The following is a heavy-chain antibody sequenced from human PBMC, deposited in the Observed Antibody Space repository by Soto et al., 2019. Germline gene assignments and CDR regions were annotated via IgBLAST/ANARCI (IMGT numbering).Heavy chain of an antibody. J-gene: IGHJ5*02. D-gene: IGHD6-13*01. V-gene: IGHV4-59*01. CDR1: GGSISSYY. Sequence: SETLSLTCTVSGGSISSYYWSWIRQPPGKGLEWIGYIYYSGSTNYNPSLKSRVTISVDTSKNQFSLKLSSVTAADTAVYYCARIMYSPYSSSWYWFDPWGQGTLVTVSS. CDR3: ARIMYSPYSSSWYWFDP. CDR2: IYYSGST.